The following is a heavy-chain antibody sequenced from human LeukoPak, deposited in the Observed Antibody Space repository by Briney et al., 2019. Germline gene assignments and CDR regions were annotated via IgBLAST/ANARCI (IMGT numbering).Heavy chain of an antibody. CDR3: ALSGSSTGFDY. Sequence: GGSLRLSCAGSGFTFNNYAMSWVRQAPGKGLEWVSAISGSGGSTYYADSVKGRFTISRDNSKNTLYLQMNSLRAEDTAVYYCALSGSSTGFDYWGQGTLVTVSS. CDR2: ISGSGGST. J-gene: IGHJ4*02. V-gene: IGHV3-23*01. D-gene: IGHD1-26*01. CDR1: GFTFNNYA.